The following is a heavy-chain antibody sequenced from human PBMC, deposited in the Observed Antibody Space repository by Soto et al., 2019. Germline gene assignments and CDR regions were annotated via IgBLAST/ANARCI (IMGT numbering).Heavy chain of an antibody. Sequence: QVQLKESGPGLVTPSGTLSLTCAVSGGSISSSYWWNWVRQPPGKGLEWIGKIYHSGSTNYNQSLKNLVTISVDKSNNQFSLRLSSVTAADTAVYFCVPSLNYDFWRDGGRHYYFDYWGQGTLVTVSS. D-gene: IGHD3-3*01. V-gene: IGHV4-4*02. CDR3: VPSLNYDFWRDGGRHYYFDY. CDR2: IYHSGST. CDR1: GGSISSSYW. J-gene: IGHJ4*02.